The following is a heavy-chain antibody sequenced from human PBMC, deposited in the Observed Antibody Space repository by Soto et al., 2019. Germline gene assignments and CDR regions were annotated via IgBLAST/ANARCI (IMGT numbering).Heavy chain of an antibody. J-gene: IGHJ5*02. CDR1: GFSFSSYG. CDR2: IWYDGSDK. V-gene: IGHV3-33*03. Sequence: QVQLVESGGGVVQPGRSLRLSCAASGFSFSSYGMHWVRQAPGKGLEWVAFIWYDGSDKYYADSVKGRFTISRDNSNNTLYLQMNSLRAEDTAMYYCASLARFDHWGQGTLVTVSS. D-gene: IGHD3-3*02. CDR3: ASLARFDH.